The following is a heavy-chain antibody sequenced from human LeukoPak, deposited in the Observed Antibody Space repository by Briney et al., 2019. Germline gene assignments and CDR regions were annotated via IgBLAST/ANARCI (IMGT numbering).Heavy chain of an antibody. D-gene: IGHD4-17*01. CDR2: ISSSSSYT. V-gene: IGHV3-11*05. Sequence: GGSLRLSCAASGFTFSDYYMSWIRQAPGKGLEWVSYISSSSSYTNYADSVKGRFTISRDNAKNSLYLQMNSLRAEDTAVYYYARDLGGYGDYGGDWFDPWGQGTLVTVSS. CDR1: GFTFSDYY. J-gene: IGHJ5*02. CDR3: ARDLGGYGDYGGDWFDP.